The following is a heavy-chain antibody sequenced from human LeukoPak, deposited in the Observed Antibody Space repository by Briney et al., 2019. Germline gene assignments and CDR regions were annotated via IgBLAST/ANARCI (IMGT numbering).Heavy chain of an antibody. V-gene: IGHV3-21*01. CDR2: ISSSSSHI. CDR1: GFTFSSYS. CDR3: ARDVAFDY. Sequence: PGGSLRLSCAASGFTFSSYSMNWVRQAPGKGLEWVSSISSSSSHIYYADSVKGRFTISRDNAKNSLYLQMNSLRAEDTAVYYCARDVAFDYWGQGTLVTVSS. J-gene: IGHJ4*02.